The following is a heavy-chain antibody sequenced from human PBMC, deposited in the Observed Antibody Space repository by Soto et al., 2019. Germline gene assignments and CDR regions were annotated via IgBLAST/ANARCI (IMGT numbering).Heavy chain of an antibody. J-gene: IGHJ4*02. CDR2: ISITTNCI. V-gene: IGHV3-21*01. Sequence: SWGTRRLSCAASGFTIARYSMNWVRQAPGKGLEWVSSISITTNCIYYADSMKGRFTVSRDNAKNLVDLEMNSLRAEDTAVYYCARESEDLTSNYDYWGKGNMVPVSP. CDR3: ARESEDLTSNYDY. CDR1: GFTIARYS.